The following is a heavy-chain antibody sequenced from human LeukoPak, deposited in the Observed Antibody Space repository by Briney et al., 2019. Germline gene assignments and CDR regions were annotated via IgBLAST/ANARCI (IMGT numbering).Heavy chain of an antibody. CDR1: GFTFIAYA. V-gene: IGHV3-30*02. Sequence: PGGSLRLSCEASGFTFIAYAMHWVRQAPGKGLEWVAFIRLDGSDKYYADSVKGRFTITRDNSKNTLYLQMNSLRGEDTAMYYCANSGYDSPDYGMDVWGQGTTVTVSS. J-gene: IGHJ6*02. D-gene: IGHD5-12*01. CDR3: ANSGYDSPDYGMDV. CDR2: IRLDGSDK.